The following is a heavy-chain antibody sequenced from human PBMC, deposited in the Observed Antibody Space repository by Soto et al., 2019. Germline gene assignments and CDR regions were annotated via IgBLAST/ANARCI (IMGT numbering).Heavy chain of an antibody. V-gene: IGHV1-18*04. D-gene: IGHD2-8*01. Sequence: ASVEVSCKASGYTFTSYGISWVRQAPGQGLEWMGWISAYNGNTNYAQKLQGRVTMTTDTSTSTAYMELRSLRSDDTAVYYCARDSCTNGVCYGYYYGMDVWGQVTQVTVSS. CDR1: GYTFTSYG. CDR3: ARDSCTNGVCYGYYYGMDV. CDR2: ISAYNGNT. J-gene: IGHJ6*02.